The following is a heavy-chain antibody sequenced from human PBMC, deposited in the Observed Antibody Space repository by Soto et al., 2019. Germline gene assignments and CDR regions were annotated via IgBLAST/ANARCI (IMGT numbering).Heavy chain of an antibody. D-gene: IGHD6-6*01. V-gene: IGHV3-30-3*01. CDR3: AREKSSIEARGSGMDV. CDR1: GFTFSSYA. CDR2: ISYDGSNK. J-gene: IGHJ6*02. Sequence: QVQLVESGGGVVQPGRSLRLSCAASGFTFSSYAMHWVRQAPGKGLEWVAVISYDGSNKYYADSVKGRFTISRDNSKNTLYLQMNSLRAEDTAVYYCAREKSSIEARGSGMDVWGQGTTVTVSS.